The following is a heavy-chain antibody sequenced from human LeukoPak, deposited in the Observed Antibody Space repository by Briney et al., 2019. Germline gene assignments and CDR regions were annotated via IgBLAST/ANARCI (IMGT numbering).Heavy chain of an antibody. CDR2: TYYRSKWYN. D-gene: IGHD1-26*01. J-gene: IGHJ3*02. Sequence: SQTLSLTCAISGDSVSSNSGAWNWIRQSPSRGLEWLGRTYYRSKWYNDYAISVKSRITINPDTSKNRFSLQLNSVTPEDTAVYYCTRGAVWDPGAFDIWGQGTMVTVSS. CDR3: TRGAVWDPGAFDI. CDR1: GDSVSSNSGA. V-gene: IGHV6-1*01.